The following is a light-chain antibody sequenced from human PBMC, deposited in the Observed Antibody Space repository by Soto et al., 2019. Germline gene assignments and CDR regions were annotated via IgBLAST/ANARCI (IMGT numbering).Light chain of an antibody. Sequence: DIQLTQSPSSLSASVGDRVTITCRASQSIRSYLNWYQLKPGKAPKLLIYAASSLQTGVSSRFSGSGSGTDFTLTISNLQPEDFATYYCQQTSSTPTFGGGTKVEIK. V-gene: IGKV1-39*01. CDR1: QSIRSY. CDR3: QQTSSTPT. CDR2: AAS. J-gene: IGKJ4*01.